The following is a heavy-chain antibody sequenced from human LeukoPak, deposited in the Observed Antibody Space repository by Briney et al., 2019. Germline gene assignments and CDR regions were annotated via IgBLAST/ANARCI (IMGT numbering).Heavy chain of an antibody. Sequence: ASVKVSCKASGYTFTSYGISWVRQAPGQGLEWMGWINPNSGGTNYAPKFQGRVTMTRDLSISTAYMELSRLRSDDTALYYCARADKWITISHCFDPWGQGTLVTVSS. D-gene: IGHD5-12*01. CDR3: ARADKWITISHCFDP. V-gene: IGHV1-2*02. CDR1: GYTFTSYG. J-gene: IGHJ5*02. CDR2: INPNSGGT.